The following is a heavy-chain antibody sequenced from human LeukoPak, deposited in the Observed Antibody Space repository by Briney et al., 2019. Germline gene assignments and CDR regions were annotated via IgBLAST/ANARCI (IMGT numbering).Heavy chain of an antibody. J-gene: IGHJ3*02. CDR2: IYYSGST. Sequence: PSETLSLTCTVSGGSISSYYWSWIRQPPGKGLEWIGYIYYSGSTNYNPSLKSRVTISVDTSKNQFSLKLSSVTAADTAVYYCARAAYSGSSKGAFDIWGQGTMVTVSS. CDR1: GGSISSYY. CDR3: ARAAYSGSSKGAFDI. D-gene: IGHD1-26*01. V-gene: IGHV4-59*08.